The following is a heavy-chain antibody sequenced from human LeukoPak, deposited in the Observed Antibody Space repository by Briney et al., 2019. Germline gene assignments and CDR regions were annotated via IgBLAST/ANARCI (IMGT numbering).Heavy chain of an antibody. D-gene: IGHD6-19*01. CDR1: GYTFTSYD. CDR3: ARDHTAVAGNTWFDP. V-gene: IGHV1-8*03. Sequence: ASVKVSCKASGYTFTSYDINWVRQATGQGLEWMGWMNPNSGNTGYAQKFQGRVTITRNTSISTAYMELSSLRSEDTAVYYCARDHTAVAGNTWFDPWGQGTLVTVSS. CDR2: MNPNSGNT. J-gene: IGHJ5*02.